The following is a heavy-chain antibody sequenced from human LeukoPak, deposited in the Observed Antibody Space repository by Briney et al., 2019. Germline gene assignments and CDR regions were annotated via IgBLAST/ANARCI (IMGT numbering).Heavy chain of an antibody. CDR3: ARNLEVLLWFGELAGPDY. D-gene: IGHD3-10*01. J-gene: IGHJ4*02. CDR2: ISNSSSNI. CDR1: GCTFSSYN. V-gene: IGHV3-21*01. Sequence: AGSLRLSCAASGCTFSSYNMNWVRQAPGKGLEWVSSISNSSSNIYYADSVKGRFTISRDNAKNSLYLQMNSLTAEDTAVYYCARNLEVLLWFGELAGPDYWGQGTLVTVSS.